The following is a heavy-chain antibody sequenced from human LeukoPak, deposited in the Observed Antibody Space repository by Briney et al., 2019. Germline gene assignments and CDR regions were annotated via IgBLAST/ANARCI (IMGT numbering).Heavy chain of an antibody. D-gene: IGHD5-18*01. Sequence: PGGSLRLSCAASGFTFSSYETNWVRQAPGKGLEGVSYISSSGSTIYYADSVKGRFTISRDNAKNSLYLQMNSLRAEDTAVYYCAREGGGGYSYGYVYWGQGTLVTVPS. V-gene: IGHV3-48*03. CDR1: GFTFSSYE. J-gene: IGHJ4*02. CDR3: AREGGGGYSYGYVY. CDR2: ISSSGSTI.